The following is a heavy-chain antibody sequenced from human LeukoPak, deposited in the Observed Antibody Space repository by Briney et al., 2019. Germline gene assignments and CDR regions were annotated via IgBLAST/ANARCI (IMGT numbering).Heavy chain of an antibody. J-gene: IGHJ4*02. CDR2: INHSGST. V-gene: IGHV4-34*01. CDR3: ARGGTRTYYYDSSGHLYFDY. Sequence: PSETLSLTCAVHGGSFSGYYWSWIRQPPGRGLEWIGEINHSGSTNYNPSLKSRVTISVDTSKNQFSLKLSSVTAADTAVYYCARGGTRTYYYDSSGHLYFDYWGQGTLVTVSS. CDR1: GGSFSGYY. D-gene: IGHD3-22*01.